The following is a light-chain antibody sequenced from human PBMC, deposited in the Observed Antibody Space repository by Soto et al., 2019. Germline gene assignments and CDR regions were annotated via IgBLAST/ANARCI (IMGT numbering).Light chain of an antibody. CDR2: DVT. CDR1: SSDIGDYDY. J-gene: IGLJ1*01. V-gene: IGLV2-14*01. Sequence: QSALTQPASVSGSPGQSITISCTGTSSDIGDYDYVSWYQHLPGKAPKLLIFDVTHRPSGVSDRFSGSKSGNTASLTISGLQAEDEADYYCSSYTSSSTPYVFGTGTKLTVL. CDR3: SSYTSSSTPYV.